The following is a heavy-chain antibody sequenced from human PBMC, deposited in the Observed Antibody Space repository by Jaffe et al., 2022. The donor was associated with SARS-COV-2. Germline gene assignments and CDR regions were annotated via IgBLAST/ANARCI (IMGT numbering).Heavy chain of an antibody. D-gene: IGHD3-16*01. J-gene: IGHJ6*02. CDR1: GYTFTSYG. CDR2: ISAYNGNT. CDR3: ARGQYDNHAVMGRAYYYYGMDV. Sequence: QVQLVQSGAEVKKPGASVKVSCKASGYTFTSYGISWVRQAPGQGLEWMGWISAYNGNTNYAQKLQGRVTMTTDTSTSTAYMELRSLRSDDTAVYYCARGQYDNHAVMGRAYYYYGMDVWGQGTTVTVSS. V-gene: IGHV1-18*01.